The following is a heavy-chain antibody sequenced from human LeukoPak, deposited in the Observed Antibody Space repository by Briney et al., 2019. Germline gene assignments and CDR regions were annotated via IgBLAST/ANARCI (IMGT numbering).Heavy chain of an antibody. V-gene: IGHV3-7*01. D-gene: IGHD4/OR15-4a*01. J-gene: IGHJ4*02. CDR2: IKDDGSAK. Sequence: PGGSLRLSCAASGFTFNTYGMSWVRQAPGKGLKWVGNIKDDGSAKYYVDSVKDRFTISRDNTKNSLYLQMNNLRVEDTAVYYCARDTPGYGAYENWGQETRLTVSS. CDR3: ARDTPGYGAYEN. CDR1: GFTFNTYG.